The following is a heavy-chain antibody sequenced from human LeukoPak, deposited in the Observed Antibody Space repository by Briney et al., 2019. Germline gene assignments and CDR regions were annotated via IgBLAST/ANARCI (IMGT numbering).Heavy chain of an antibody. J-gene: IGHJ4*02. D-gene: IGHD5-18*01. CDR1: GFTFSSYG. CDR3: ARDRAAMVLYYFDY. CDR2: IWYDGGNK. Sequence: GGSLRLSCAASGFTFSSYGMHWVRQAPGKGLEWVAVIWYDGGNKYYADSVKGRFTISRDNSKNTLYLQMNSLRAEDTAVYYCARDRAAMVLYYFDYWGQGTLVTVSS. V-gene: IGHV3-33*01.